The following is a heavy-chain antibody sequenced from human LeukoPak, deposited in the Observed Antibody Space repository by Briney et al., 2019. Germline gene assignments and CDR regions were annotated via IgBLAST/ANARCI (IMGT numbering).Heavy chain of an antibody. CDR1: GGAISSGGYY. D-gene: IGHD5-12*01. CDR3: ARDRYQRGGYSGYDRFDY. V-gene: IGHV4-31*03. Sequence: QTLSLTCTVSGGAISSGGYYGSWIRQHTGKGLEWLGYIDYSGSAYYKPSLKSRVTISVDTSNNQFSLKVRSVTAADTAVYYCARDRYQRGGYSGYDRFDYWGQGMLVTVSS. J-gene: IGHJ4*02. CDR2: IDYSGSA.